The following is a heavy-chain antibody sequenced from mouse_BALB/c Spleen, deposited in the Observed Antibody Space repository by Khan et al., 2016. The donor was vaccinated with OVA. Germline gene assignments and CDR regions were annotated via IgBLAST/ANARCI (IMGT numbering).Heavy chain of an antibody. D-gene: IGHD1-1*01. V-gene: IGHV5-6-5*01. Sequence: EVELVESGGGLVKPGGSLTLSCAASGFTFNNYAMFWVLQTPEKRLEWVASISRCNNIYYPDSVNRRFTIVSHNARNILFLEMSSLRSEDTAMYYCARGYYFGDMDYWGQGTSVTVSS. CDR2: ISRCNNI. CDR1: GFTFNNYA. CDR3: ARGYYFGDMDY. J-gene: IGHJ4*01.